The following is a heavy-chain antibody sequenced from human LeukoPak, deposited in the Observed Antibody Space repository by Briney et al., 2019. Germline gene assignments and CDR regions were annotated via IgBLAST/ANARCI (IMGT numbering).Heavy chain of an antibody. J-gene: IGHJ4*02. CDR3: ARDYGGYGRFDF. CDR2: IYYSGST. CDR1: GGSISSYY. Sequence: NSSETLSLTCTVSGGSISSYYWSWIRQPPGKGLEWIGYIYYSGSTNYNPSLKSRVTISVDTSKNQFSLKLSSVTAADTAVYYCARDYGGYGRFDFWGQGTLVTVSS. V-gene: IGHV4-59*01. D-gene: IGHD5-12*01.